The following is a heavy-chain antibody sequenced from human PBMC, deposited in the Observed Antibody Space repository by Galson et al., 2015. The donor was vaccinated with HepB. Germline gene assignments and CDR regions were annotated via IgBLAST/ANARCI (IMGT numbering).Heavy chain of an antibody. CDR1: GFTFTSSA. CDR2: IVVGSGNT. D-gene: IGHD1-26*01. V-gene: IGHV1-58*01. CDR3: AADFVGSGSFYYGMDV. J-gene: IGHJ6*02. Sequence: SVKVSCKASGFTFTSSAVQWVRQARGQRLEWIGWIVVGSGNTNYAQKFQERVTITRDMSTSTAYMELSSLRSEDTAVYYCAADFVGSGSFYYGMDVWGQGTTVTVSS.